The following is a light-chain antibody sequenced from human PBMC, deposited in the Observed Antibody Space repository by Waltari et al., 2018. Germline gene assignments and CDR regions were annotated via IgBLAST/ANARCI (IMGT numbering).Light chain of an antibody. Sequence: EIVLTQSPGHLSLSPGERATPSCRASQSFSRALAWYQQKPDQAPRLLIYDASNRAIGIPDRFSGGGSGTDFSRTSSRLEPEDFAVYYCQHYVRLPVTFGQGTTVEIK. J-gene: IGKJ1*01. CDR2: DAS. CDR1: QSFSRA. CDR3: QHYVRLPVT. V-gene: IGKV3-20*01.